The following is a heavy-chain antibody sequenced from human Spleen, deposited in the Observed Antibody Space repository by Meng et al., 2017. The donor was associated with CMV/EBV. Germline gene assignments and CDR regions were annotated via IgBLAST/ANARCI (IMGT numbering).Heavy chain of an antibody. CDR3: ARHLRNYFDY. CDR1: GFTFSSYS. V-gene: IGHV3-21*01. Sequence: LSCAASGFTFSSYSMNWVRQAPGKGLEWVSSISSSSSYIYYADSVEGRFTISRDNAKNSLYLQMNSLRAEDTAVYYCARHLRNYFDYWGQGTLVTVSS. D-gene: IGHD5-12*01. J-gene: IGHJ4*02. CDR2: ISSSSSYI.